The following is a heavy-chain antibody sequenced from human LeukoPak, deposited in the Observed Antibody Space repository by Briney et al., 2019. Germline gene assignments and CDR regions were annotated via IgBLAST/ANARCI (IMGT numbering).Heavy chain of an antibody. CDR2: IKQDGSEK. V-gene: IGHV3-7*01. Sequence: GGSLRLSCAASGFTFSSYWMSWVRQAPGKGLEWVANIKQDGSEKYYVDSVKGRFTISRDNVKNSLYLQMDSLRADDTAVYYCARDRRLQLWSPAGFDYWGQGTLVTASS. D-gene: IGHD5-18*01. J-gene: IGHJ4*02. CDR3: ARDRRLQLWSPAGFDY. CDR1: GFTFSSYW.